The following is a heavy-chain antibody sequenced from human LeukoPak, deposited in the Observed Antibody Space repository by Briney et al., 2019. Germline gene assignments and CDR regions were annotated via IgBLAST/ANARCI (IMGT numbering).Heavy chain of an antibody. CDR1: GFTFDDYA. J-gene: IGHJ4*02. Sequence: GGSLRLSCAASGFTFDDYAMHWVRQAPGKGLEWVSGISWNSGSIGYADSVKGRFTISRDNAKNSLYLQMNSLGAEDTALYYCAKSLDYYDSSGYYPPPEPFDYWGQGTLVTVSS. CDR2: ISWNSGSI. D-gene: IGHD3-22*01. V-gene: IGHV3-9*01. CDR3: AKSLDYYDSSGYYPPPEPFDY.